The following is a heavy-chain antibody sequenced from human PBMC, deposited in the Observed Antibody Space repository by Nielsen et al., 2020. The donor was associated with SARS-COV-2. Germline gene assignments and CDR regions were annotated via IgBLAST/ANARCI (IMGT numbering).Heavy chain of an antibody. CDR3: ARDWSRAFDV. CDR1: GLTFDDFA. J-gene: IGHJ3*01. V-gene: IGHV3-9*01. CDR2: ISWNSGSI. Sequence: GGSLRLPFAPPGLTFDDFAIPWVRQAPGKGLEWVSGISWNSGSIGYADSVKGRFTISRDNAKNSMSLQMNSLRVEDTAVYYCARDWSRAFDVWGQGTMVTVSS.